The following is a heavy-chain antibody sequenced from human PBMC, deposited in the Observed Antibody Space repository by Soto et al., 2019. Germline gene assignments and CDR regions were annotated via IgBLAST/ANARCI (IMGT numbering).Heavy chain of an antibody. Sequence: QPGGSLRLSCAASGFTFSSYAMSWVRQAPGKGLEWVAVISYDGSNKYYADSVKGRFTISRDNSKNTLYLQMNSLRAEDTAVYYCAKEVTGSPLWDGMDVWGQGTTVTVSS. D-gene: IGHD1-20*01. V-gene: IGHV3-30*18. CDR2: ISYDGSNK. CDR1: GFTFSSYA. CDR3: AKEVTGSPLWDGMDV. J-gene: IGHJ6*02.